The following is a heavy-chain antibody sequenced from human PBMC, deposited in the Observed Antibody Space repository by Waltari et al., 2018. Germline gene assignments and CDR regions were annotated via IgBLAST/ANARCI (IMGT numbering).Heavy chain of an antibody. D-gene: IGHD3-10*01. CDR3: ARGWRFNINYYYMDV. J-gene: IGHJ6*03. CDR1: GFTFSSYA. CDR2: IAYDGGFE. V-gene: IGHV3-30*04. Sequence: QVQLVESGGGVVQPGRSLRRSCVASGFTFSSYAMHWVRQAPGKGLEWVAVIAYDGGFEHFADSVRGRFTISRDNSINTLYLQMNSLGIEDTAVYYCARGWRFNINYYYMDVWGEGTTVTISS.